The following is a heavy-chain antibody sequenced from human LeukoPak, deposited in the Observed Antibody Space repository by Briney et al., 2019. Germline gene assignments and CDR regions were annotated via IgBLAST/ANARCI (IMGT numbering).Heavy chain of an antibody. J-gene: IGHJ4*02. CDR1: GFTFSSYG. Sequence: GGSLRLSCAASGFTFSSYGMHWVRQAPGKGLEWVAFIRYDGSNKYYADSVKGRFTISRDNSKNTLYLQMNSLRAEDTAVYYCARDPRNYRSVWGFFESWGQGTLVTVSS. CDR3: ARDPRNYRSVWGFFES. D-gene: IGHD6-19*01. V-gene: IGHV3-30*02. CDR2: IRYDGSNK.